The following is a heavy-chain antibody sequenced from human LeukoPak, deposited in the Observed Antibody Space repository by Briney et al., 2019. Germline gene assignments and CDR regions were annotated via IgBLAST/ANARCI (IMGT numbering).Heavy chain of an antibody. CDR2: ISSSSGYI. CDR1: GFTFSSYN. CDR3: AREAVAADY. D-gene: IGHD6-13*01. Sequence: GGSLRLSCAASGFTFSSYNMNWVRQAPGKGLEWVSSISSSSGYIYYADSVKGRFTISRDNAKNSLYLRMNSLRAEDTAVYYCAREAVAADYWGQGTLVTVSS. J-gene: IGHJ4*02. V-gene: IGHV3-21*01.